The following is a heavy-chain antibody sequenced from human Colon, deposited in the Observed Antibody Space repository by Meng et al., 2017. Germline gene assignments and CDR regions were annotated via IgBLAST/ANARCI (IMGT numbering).Heavy chain of an antibody. CDR1: GLTFRDHY. V-gene: IGHV3-11*01. CDR2: ISHTGDTI. J-gene: IGHJ5*02. Sequence: VQLVESGVTLVKPGGSLRLSCAASGLTFRDHYMTWIRQAPGKGLEWVSYISHTGDTIYYSDSVRGRFTVSRDNANNLLFLQMNSLKTEDTAVYYCTTLSSNWPHTWGQGTLVTVSS. CDR3: TTLSSNWPHT. D-gene: IGHD6-19*01.